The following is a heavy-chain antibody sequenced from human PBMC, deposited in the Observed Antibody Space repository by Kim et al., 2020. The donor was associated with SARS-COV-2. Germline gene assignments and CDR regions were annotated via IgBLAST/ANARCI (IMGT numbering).Heavy chain of an antibody. J-gene: IGHJ3*02. CDR2: ISASIGTP. CDR1: GYTFTSYG. CDR3: ARGGSRVTMIVVVMADAFDI. Sequence: ASVKVSCKASGYTFTSYGISWVRQAPGQGLEWMGWISASIGTPTYAQNPQGRVTMTTDTSTSTAYMELRSLRSDDTAVYYCARGGSRVTMIVVVMADAFDIWGQGTMVTVSS. D-gene: IGHD3-22*01. V-gene: IGHV1-18*01.